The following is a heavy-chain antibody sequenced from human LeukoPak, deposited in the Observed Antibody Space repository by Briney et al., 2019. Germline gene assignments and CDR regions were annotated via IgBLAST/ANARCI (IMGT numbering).Heavy chain of an antibody. D-gene: IGHD6-19*01. CDR1: GGSISSGSYY. V-gene: IGHV4-61*02. CDR2: IYTSGST. CDR3: ARAGDHSSGWFGQIDY. J-gene: IGHJ4*02. Sequence: SQTLSLTCTVSGGSISSGSYYWSWIRQPAGKGLEWIGRIYTSGSTNYNPSLKSRVTISVDKSKNQFSLKLSSVTAADTAVYYCARAGDHSSGWFGQIDYWGQGTLVTVSS.